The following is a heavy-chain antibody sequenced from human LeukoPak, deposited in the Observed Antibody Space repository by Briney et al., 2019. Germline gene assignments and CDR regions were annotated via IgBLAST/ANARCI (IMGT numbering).Heavy chain of an antibody. CDR2: IYYSGST. Sequence: SETLSLTCAVSGGSISSNTWWTWVRQPPGKGLEWIGSIYYSGSTNYNPSLKSRVTISVDTSKNQFSLKLSSVTAADTAVYYCARGTPSYVWGRSPYDYWGQGTLVTVSS. D-gene: IGHD3-16*01. CDR1: GGSISSNTW. J-gene: IGHJ4*02. V-gene: IGHV4-4*02. CDR3: ARGTPSYVWGRSPYDY.